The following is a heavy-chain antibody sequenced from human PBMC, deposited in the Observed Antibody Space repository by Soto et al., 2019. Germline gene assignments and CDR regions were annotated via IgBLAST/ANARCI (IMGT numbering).Heavy chain of an antibody. J-gene: IGHJ6*02. Sequence: GESLKISCNGSGYSFTIDWSGLVVQMPGKGLDWMWIIYPGDSDTRYSPSFQGQVTISADKSISTAYLQWSSLKASDTAMYYCARQGSYKDINYYYYYGMDVWGQGTTVTVSS. CDR2: IYPGDSDT. CDR3: ARQGSYKDINYYYYYGMDV. V-gene: IGHV5-51*01. CDR1: GYSFTIDW. D-gene: IGHD2-15*01.